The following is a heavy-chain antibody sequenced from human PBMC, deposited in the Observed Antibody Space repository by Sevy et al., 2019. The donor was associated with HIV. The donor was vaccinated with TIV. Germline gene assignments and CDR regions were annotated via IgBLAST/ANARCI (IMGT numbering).Heavy chain of an antibody. Sequence: GGSLRLSCAASGFTFISYGMHWVRQAPGKGLEWVAIISYDGSKKYSADSVKGRFTISRDNSKNTLYLQMNSLRAEDTAVYYCAKSTHYYGSGSYDFRNGMDAWGQRTTVTVSS. D-gene: IGHD3-10*01. J-gene: IGHJ6*02. CDR2: ISYDGSKK. CDR3: AKSTHYYGSGSYDFRNGMDA. CDR1: GFTFISYG. V-gene: IGHV3-30*18.